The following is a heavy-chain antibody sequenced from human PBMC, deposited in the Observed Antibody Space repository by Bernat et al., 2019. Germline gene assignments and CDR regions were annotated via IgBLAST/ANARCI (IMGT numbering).Heavy chain of an antibody. J-gene: IGHJ3*02. V-gene: IGHV1-46*01. Sequence: QVQLVQSGAEVKKPGSSVKVSCKASGYTFTSYYMHWVRQAPGQGLEWMGIINPSGGSTSYAQKFQGRVTMTRDTCTSTVYMELSSLRSEDTAVYYCARDRWYYDSSGYSPDGAFDIWGQGTMVTVSS. CDR2: INPSGGST. CDR1: GYTFTSYY. CDR3: ARDRWYYDSSGYSPDGAFDI. D-gene: IGHD3-22*01.